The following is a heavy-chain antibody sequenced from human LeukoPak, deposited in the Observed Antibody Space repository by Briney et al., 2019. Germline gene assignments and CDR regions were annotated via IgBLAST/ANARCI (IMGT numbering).Heavy chain of an antibody. J-gene: IGHJ4*02. V-gene: IGHV3-21*01. CDR1: ALIFSIYS. Sequence: GGSLRLSCAASALIFSIYSMTWVRQAPGKGLEWVSSISSSSTYIYYADSVKGRFTISRDNAKNSLYLQMNSLRAEDTAVYYCARVGGSSSRYFDNWGQGALVTVSS. CDR2: ISSSSTYI. CDR3: ARVGGSSSRYFDN. D-gene: IGHD6-6*01.